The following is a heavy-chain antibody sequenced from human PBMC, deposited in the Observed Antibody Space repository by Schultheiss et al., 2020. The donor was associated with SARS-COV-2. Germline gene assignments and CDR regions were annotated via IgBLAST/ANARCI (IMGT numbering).Heavy chain of an antibody. Sequence: GESLKISCGASGFTFRRYGIHWVRQAPGKGLEWVALISYDGSYKYYADSVKGRFTISRDNSKNTVYLQMNSLRGEDTAVYYCTRDNWGIDYWGQGALVTVSS. CDR3: TRDNWGIDY. CDR2: ISYDGSYK. J-gene: IGHJ4*02. V-gene: IGHV3-30*03. CDR1: GFTFRRYG. D-gene: IGHD3-16*01.